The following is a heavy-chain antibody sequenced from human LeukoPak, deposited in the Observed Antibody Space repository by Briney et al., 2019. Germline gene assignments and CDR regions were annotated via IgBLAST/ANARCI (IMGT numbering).Heavy chain of an antibody. J-gene: IGHJ4*02. Sequence: GSLRLSCAASGFTFSRYWMSWVRQAPGKGLEWIGEINHSGSTNYNPSLKSRVTISVDTSKNQFSLKLSSVTAADTAVYYCARHEKVTAYYFDYWGQGTLVTVSS. CDR2: INHSGST. CDR3: ARHEKVTAYYFDY. D-gene: IGHD2-21*02. V-gene: IGHV4-34*01. CDR1: GFTFSRYW.